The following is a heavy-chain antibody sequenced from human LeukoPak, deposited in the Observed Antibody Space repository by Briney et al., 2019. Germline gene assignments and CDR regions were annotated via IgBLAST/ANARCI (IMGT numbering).Heavy chain of an antibody. CDR1: GFTFSSYS. CDR3: ARDSHHKYYYDSSGYYPSNYYYYYGMDA. J-gene: IGHJ6*02. CDR2: ISSSSSYI. Sequence: PGGSLRLSCAASGFTFSSYSMNWVRQAPGKGLEWVSSISSSSSYIYYADSVKGRFTISRDNAKNSLYLQMNSLRAEDTAVYYCARDSHHKYYYDSSGYYPSNYYYYYGMDAWGQGTTVTVSS. V-gene: IGHV3-21*01. D-gene: IGHD3-22*01.